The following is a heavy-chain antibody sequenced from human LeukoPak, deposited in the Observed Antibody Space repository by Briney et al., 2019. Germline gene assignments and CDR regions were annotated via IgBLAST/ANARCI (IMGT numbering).Heavy chain of an antibody. V-gene: IGHV1-46*01. CDR2: INPSGGST. J-gene: IGHJ4*02. CDR3: ARGGDLRYYYDSSGYYYFDY. Sequence: ASVKVSCKASGYTFTGYYMHWVRQAPGQGLEWMGIINPSGGSTSYAQKFQGRVTMTRDTSTSTVYMELSSLRSEDTAVYYCARGGDLRYYYDSSGYYYFDYWGQGTLVTVSS. CDR1: GYTFTGYY. D-gene: IGHD3-22*01.